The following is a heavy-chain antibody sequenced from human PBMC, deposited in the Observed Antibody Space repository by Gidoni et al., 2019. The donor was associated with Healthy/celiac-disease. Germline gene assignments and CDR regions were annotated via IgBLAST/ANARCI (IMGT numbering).Heavy chain of an antibody. CDR1: GGTFSSYA. CDR3: ARVHADSSQQLVRMYYYYYMDV. D-gene: IGHD6-13*01. CDR2: IIPIFGTA. Sequence: QVHLVQSGAEVKKPGSSVKVSCKASGGTFSSYAISWVRQAPGQGLEWMGGIIPIFGTANYAQKFQGRVTITADESTSTAYMELSSLRSEDTAVYYCARVHADSSQQLVRMYYYYYMDVWGKGTTVTVSS. V-gene: IGHV1-69*01. J-gene: IGHJ6*03.